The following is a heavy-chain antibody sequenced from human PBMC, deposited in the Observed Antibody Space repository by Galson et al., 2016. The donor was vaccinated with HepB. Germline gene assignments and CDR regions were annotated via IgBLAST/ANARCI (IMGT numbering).Heavy chain of an antibody. J-gene: IGHJ4*02. CDR1: VGSTSSSSYH. D-gene: IGHD5-18*01. Sequence: SETLSLTCSVSVGSTSSSSYHWGWIRQPPGKGLEWIGSIFYSGRTYDNPSLRSRVTITIDKSKNQFSLKLTSVTAADTAVYYCAGGGYSYGILLPFDYWGQGILVTVSS. V-gene: IGHV4-39*01. CDR3: AGGGYSYGILLPFDY. CDR2: IFYSGRT.